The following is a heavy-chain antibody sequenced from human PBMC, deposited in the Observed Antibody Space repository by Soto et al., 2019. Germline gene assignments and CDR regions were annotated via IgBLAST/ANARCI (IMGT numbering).Heavy chain of an antibody. V-gene: IGHV5-51*01. CDR2: IYPGDSDT. D-gene: IGHD6-13*01. CDR3: ARARWSPYCYYGMDV. J-gene: IGHJ6*02. CDR1: GYSFTSYW. Sequence: GESLKISCKGSGYSFTSYWIGWVRQMPGKGLEWMGIIYPGDSDTRYSPSFQGQVTISADKSISTAYLQWSSLKASDTAMYYCARARWSPYCYYGMDVWGQGTTVTVSS.